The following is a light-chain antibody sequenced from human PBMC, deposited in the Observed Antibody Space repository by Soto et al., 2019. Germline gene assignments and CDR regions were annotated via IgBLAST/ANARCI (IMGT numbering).Light chain of an antibody. J-gene: IGKJ5*01. CDR3: QQYGSSIT. CDR1: QSVSSSY. CDR2: GAS. Sequence: EIVLAQSPGTLSLSPGERATLSCRASQSVSSSYLAWYQQNPGQAPRLLIYGASSRATGIPDRFSGSGSGTDFTLTINRLEPEDFAVYYCQQYGSSITFGQGTRLEIK. V-gene: IGKV3-20*01.